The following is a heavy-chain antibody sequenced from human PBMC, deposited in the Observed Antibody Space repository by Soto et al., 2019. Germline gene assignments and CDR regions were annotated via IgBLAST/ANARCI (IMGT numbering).Heavy chain of an antibody. CDR1: GFTFSSYW. CDR2: INSDGSST. J-gene: IGHJ6*02. Sequence: PGGSLRLSCAASGFTFSSYWMHWVRQAPGKGLVWVSRINSDGSSTSYADSVRGRFTISRDNAKNTLYLQMNSLRAEDTAVYYCARDRDSSGYYYYGMDVWGQGTTVTVSS. V-gene: IGHV3-74*01. D-gene: IGHD3-22*01. CDR3: ARDRDSSGYYYYGMDV.